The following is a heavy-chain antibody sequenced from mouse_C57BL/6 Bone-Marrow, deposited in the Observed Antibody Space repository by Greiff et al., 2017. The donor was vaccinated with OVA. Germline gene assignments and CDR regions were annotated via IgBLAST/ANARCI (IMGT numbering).Heavy chain of an antibody. J-gene: IGHJ1*03. V-gene: IGHV1-52*01. CDR1: GYTFTSYW. D-gene: IGHD4-1*01. CDR3: AREITGTGYFDV. CDR2: IDPSDSET. Sequence: QVQLQQSGAELVRPGSSVKLSCKASGYTFTSYWMHWVKQRPIQGLEWIGNIDPSDSETHYNQKFKDKATLTVDKSSSTAYMQLSSLTSEDSAVYYCAREITGTGYFDVWGTGTTVTVSS.